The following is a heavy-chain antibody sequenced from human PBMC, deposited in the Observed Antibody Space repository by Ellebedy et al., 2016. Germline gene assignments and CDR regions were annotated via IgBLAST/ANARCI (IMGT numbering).Heavy chain of an antibody. J-gene: IGHJ4*02. CDR1: GHNSRIYD. Sequence: ASVKVSCXASGHNSRIYDINWVRQAPGQGLEWLGGNSNTNYARKFQGRVTVTTDSSTNIAYLELRTLTLDDTALYYCARGARDGVGASEAHYDLWGQGTLVTVSS. V-gene: IGHV1-18*01. D-gene: IGHD1-26*01. CDR2: NSNT. CDR3: ARGARDGVGASEAHYDL.